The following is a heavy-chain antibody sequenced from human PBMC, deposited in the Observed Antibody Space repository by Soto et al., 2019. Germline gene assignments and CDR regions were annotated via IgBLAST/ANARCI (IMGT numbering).Heavy chain of an antibody. CDR2: INAHSGGT. Sequence: ASVKVSCKASGFSFTGYYIHWLRQAPGQGLEWMGWINAHSGGTEYAQKFQGRVTLTRDTSIATAYLTLTSLTSDDTALYYCAKDLTRQLAYWLDPWGQGTQVTSPQ. D-gene: IGHD6-6*01. CDR3: AKDLTRQLAYWLDP. V-gene: IGHV1-2*02. CDR1: GFSFTGYY. J-gene: IGHJ5*02.